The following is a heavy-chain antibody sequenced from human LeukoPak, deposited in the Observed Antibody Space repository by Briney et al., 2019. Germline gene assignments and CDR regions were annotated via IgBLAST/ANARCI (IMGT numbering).Heavy chain of an antibody. D-gene: IGHD3-16*01. V-gene: IGHV2-5*02. CDR2: IYWDNDK. CDR3: AHIMITFGGVLRDDAFDV. Sequence: ESGPTLVNPTQTLTLTCSFSGFSLITSGVGVGWIHQSPGKALEWVAIIYWDNDKRYSPYLNNRLSITKDTSNNQVVLTMTNMDPVDTGTYFCAHIMITFGGVLRDDAFDVWGPGTVVTVSP. CDR1: GFSLITSGVG. J-gene: IGHJ3*01.